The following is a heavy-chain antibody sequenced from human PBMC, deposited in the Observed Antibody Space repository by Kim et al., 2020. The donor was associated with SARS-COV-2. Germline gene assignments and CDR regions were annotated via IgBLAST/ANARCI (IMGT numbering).Heavy chain of an antibody. CDR1: GYSFTSYW. D-gene: IGHD3-3*01. J-gene: IGHJ4*02. CDR2: VYPGDSDS. V-gene: IGHV5-51*01. CDR3: ARRYYDFWSGYYFDS. Sequence: GESLKISCKGPGYSFTSYWIAWVRQMPGKGLEWMGIVYPGDSDSRYSPSFQGQVTISADKSISTAYLQWRSLKASDTAMYYCARRYYDFWSGYYFDSWGQGTLVTVSS.